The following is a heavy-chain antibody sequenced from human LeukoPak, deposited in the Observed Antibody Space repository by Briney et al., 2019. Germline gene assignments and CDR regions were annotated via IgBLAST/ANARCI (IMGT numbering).Heavy chain of an antibody. CDR1: GFTFSSYA. V-gene: IGHV3-23*01. D-gene: IGHD6-13*01. CDR2: ISGSGGST. J-gene: IGHJ4*02. Sequence: GGSLRLSCAASGFTFSSYAMSWVRQAPGKGLEWVSAISGSGGSTYYADSVKGRFTISRDNSKNTLYLQMNSLRVEDTAVYYCARIGSWYPPFGYFDYWGQGTLVTVSS. CDR3: ARIGSWYPPFGYFDY.